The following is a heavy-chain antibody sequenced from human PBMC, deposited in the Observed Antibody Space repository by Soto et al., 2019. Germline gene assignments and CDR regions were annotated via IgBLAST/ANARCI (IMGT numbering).Heavy chain of an antibody. CDR2: IYWDDDK. CDR1: GFSLSTSGVG. D-gene: IGHD6-13*01. CDR3: AHSGLQQNSRRFNDY. J-gene: IGHJ4*02. V-gene: IGHV2-5*02. Sequence: PTLANPTQTLTLTCTFSGFSLSTSGVGVGWIRQPPGKALAWLALIYWDDDKRYSPSLKSRLTITKDNSKNPVVLTMTNMDPVDTATYYCAHSGLQQNSRRFNDYWGQGTLVTLSS.